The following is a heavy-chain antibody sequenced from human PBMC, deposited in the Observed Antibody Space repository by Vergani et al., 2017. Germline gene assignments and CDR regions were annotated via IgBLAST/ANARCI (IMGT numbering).Heavy chain of an antibody. J-gene: IGHJ2*01. CDR1: GGSISSGDYY. Sequence: QVQLQESGPGLVKPSQTLSLTCTVSGGSISSGDYYWRWIRQPPGKGLEWIGYSYYSGSTYYNPSLKSRVTISVDTSKNQYSLQLRSVTAADTAVYYCARGDSYGSLWYFDLWGRGTLVTVSS. D-gene: IGHD5-18*01. V-gene: IGHV4-30-4*01. CDR2: SYYSGST. CDR3: ARGDSYGSLWYFDL.